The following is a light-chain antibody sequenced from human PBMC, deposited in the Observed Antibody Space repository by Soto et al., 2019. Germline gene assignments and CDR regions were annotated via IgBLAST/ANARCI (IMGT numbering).Light chain of an antibody. CDR2: EVS. CDR3: CSYAGSHNWV. CDR1: RSDVGNNNY. V-gene: IGLV2-8*01. Sequence: QSALTQPPSASGSPGQSVTISCAGTRSDVGNNNYVSWYQQYPGKAPKLMIYEVSKRPSGVPDRFSGSKSGNTASLTVSGLQADDEAAYFCCSYAGSHNWVFGGGTQLTVL. J-gene: IGLJ2*01.